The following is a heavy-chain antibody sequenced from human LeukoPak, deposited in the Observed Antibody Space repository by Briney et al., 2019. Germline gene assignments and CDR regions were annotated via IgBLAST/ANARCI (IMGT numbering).Heavy chain of an antibody. V-gene: IGHV3-30-3*01. J-gene: IGHJ4*02. D-gene: IGHD3-16*01. CDR2: ISYDGDNK. CDR3: ARVPYDSGTYDY. Sequence: GRSLRLSCAASGFXFSSYSIHWVRQAPGEGLEWVAVISYDGDNKKYTDSVMGRFTISRDNSKSTLYLQMSSLRAEDTAVYYCARVPYDSGTYDYWGQGTLVTVSS. CDR1: GFXFSSYS.